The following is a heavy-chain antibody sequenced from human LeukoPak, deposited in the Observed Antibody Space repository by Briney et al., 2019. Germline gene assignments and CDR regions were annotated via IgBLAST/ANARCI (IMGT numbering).Heavy chain of an antibody. Sequence: GGSLRLSCTVSGFTVSSNSMSWVRQAPGKGLEWVSFIYSDNTHYSDSVKGRFTISRDNSKNTLYLQMDSLRAEDTAVYYCAKIGDYVDYWGQGTLVTVSS. CDR2: IYSDNT. D-gene: IGHD4-17*01. CDR3: AKIGDYVDY. J-gene: IGHJ4*02. CDR1: GFTVSSNS. V-gene: IGHV3-66*03.